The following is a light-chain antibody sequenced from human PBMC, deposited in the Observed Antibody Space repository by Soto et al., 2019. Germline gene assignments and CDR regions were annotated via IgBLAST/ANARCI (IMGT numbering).Light chain of an antibody. CDR2: DAS. CDR3: QQRSNWPLT. J-gene: IGKJ4*01. CDR1: QSVSSY. Sequence: EIVLTQSPATLSLSPGERATLSCRASQSVSSYLAWYQQKPGQAPRLLIYDASNRATGIPARFSGSGSETDFTLTIDNLKPEDFAVYYCQQRSNWPLTFGGGTKVEIK. V-gene: IGKV3-11*01.